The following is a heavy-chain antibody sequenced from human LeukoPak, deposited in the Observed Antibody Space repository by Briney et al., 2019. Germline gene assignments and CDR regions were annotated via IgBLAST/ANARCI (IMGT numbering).Heavy chain of an antibody. CDR1: GYTFTSYG. Sequence: SVKVSCKASGYTFTSYGISWVRQAPGQGLEWMGWISAYNGNTNYAQKLQGRVTMTTDTSTSTAYMELRSLRSDDTAVYYCAIDQLLYYYYGMDVWGQGTTVTVSS. V-gene: IGHV1-18*01. J-gene: IGHJ6*02. D-gene: IGHD2/OR15-2a*01. CDR2: ISAYNGNT. CDR3: AIDQLLYYYYGMDV.